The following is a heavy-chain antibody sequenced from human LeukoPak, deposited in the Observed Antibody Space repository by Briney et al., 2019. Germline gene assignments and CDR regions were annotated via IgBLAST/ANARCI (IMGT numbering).Heavy chain of an antibody. CDR1: GFTFSSYA. Sequence: PGRSLRLSCAASGFTFSSYAMHWVRQAPGKGLEWVAVISYDGSNKYYADSVKGRFTISRDNSKNTLYLQMNSLRAEDTAVYYCARDNYYGSGNDYWGQGPLVTVSS. V-gene: IGHV3-30*04. CDR3: ARDNYYGSGNDY. D-gene: IGHD3-10*01. J-gene: IGHJ4*02. CDR2: ISYDGSNK.